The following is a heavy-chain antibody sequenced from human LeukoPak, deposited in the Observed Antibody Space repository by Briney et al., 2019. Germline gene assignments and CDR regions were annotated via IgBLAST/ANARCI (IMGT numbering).Heavy chain of an antibody. Sequence: GGSLRLSCAASGFTFSSYGMSWVRQAPGKGLEWVSGISGSGGSKYYADSVKGRFTISRDNSKNTLYLQMNSLRAEDTAVYYCAKGTYSSPPPGYFDYWGQGTLVTVSS. CDR1: GFTFSSYG. J-gene: IGHJ4*02. D-gene: IGHD6-13*01. CDR2: ISGSGGSK. V-gene: IGHV3-23*01. CDR3: AKGTYSSPPPGYFDY.